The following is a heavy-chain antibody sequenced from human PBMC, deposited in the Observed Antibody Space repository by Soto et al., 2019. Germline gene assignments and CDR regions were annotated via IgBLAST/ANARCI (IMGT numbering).Heavy chain of an antibody. Sequence: GGSLRLSCAASGFTFSSYAMIWVRQAPGKGLEWVSAITGSGGSTYYADSVKGRFTISRDNSKNTLYLQMNSLRAEDTAIYYCAKDRNGCSGSRCQEPYYYMDVWGKGTTVTVSS. CDR1: GFTFSSYA. CDR2: ITGSGGST. D-gene: IGHD2-15*01. CDR3: AKDRNGCSGSRCQEPYYYMDV. V-gene: IGHV3-23*01. J-gene: IGHJ6*03.